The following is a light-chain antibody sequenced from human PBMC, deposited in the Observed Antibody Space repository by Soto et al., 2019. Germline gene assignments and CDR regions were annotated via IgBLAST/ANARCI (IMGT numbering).Light chain of an antibody. Sequence: IVLTQSPGTLSLSPGERSTLSCRASQSVSNNYLAWYQQKPGQAPRLLIYGVSSRATGIPDRFSGSGSGTDFTLTISSLQSEDFAVYYCQHYNYWPYTFGQGTKVDIK. J-gene: IGKJ2*01. CDR3: QHYNYWPYT. V-gene: IGKV3-20*01. CDR2: GVS. CDR1: QSVSNNY.